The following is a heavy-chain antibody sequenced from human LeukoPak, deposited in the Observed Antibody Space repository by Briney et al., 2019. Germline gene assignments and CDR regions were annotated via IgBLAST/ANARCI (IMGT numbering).Heavy chain of an antibody. CDR3: AKDLGGSGSYYNFDY. CDR2: ISGSGGST. V-gene: IGHV3-23*01. CDR1: GFTFSSYA. J-gene: IGHJ4*02. D-gene: IGHD3-10*01. Sequence: GGSLRLSCAASGFTFSSYATSWVRQAPGKGLEWVSAISGSGGSTYYADSVKGRFTISRDNSKNTLYLQMNSLRAEDTAVYYCAKDLGGSGSYYNFDYWGQGTLVTVSS.